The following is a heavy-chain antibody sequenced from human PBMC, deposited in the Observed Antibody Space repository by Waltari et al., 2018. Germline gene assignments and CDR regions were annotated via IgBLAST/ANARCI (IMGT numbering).Heavy chain of an antibody. Sequence: EVQVVESGGGLVQPGGSLRLSCAASGFTFSNYEMNWVRQAPGKGMEWVSYISNSGSTVYYADSVKGRFTISRDNAKNSLYLEMNSLRAEDTAVYYCARPSTEYYYYYYYMDVWGKGTTATVS. CDR2: ISNSGSTV. CDR3: ARPSTEYYYYYYYMDV. J-gene: IGHJ6*03. CDR1: GFTFSNYE. V-gene: IGHV3-48*03.